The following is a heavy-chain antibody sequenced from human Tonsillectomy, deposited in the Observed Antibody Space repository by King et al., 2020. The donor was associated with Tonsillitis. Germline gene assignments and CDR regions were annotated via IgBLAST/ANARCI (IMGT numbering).Heavy chain of an antibody. CDR1: GFTFSNAW. Sequence: VQLVESGGGLVKPGGSLRLSCAASGFTFSNAWMSWVRQAPGKGLEWVGRIKSKTDGGTTDYAAPVKGRFTISRDDSKNTLYLQMNSLKTEDTAVYYCTTGPPIKITMIDYWGQGTLVTVSS. J-gene: IGHJ4*02. CDR2: IKSKTDGGTT. D-gene: IGHD3-22*01. V-gene: IGHV3-15*01. CDR3: TTGPPIKITMIDY.